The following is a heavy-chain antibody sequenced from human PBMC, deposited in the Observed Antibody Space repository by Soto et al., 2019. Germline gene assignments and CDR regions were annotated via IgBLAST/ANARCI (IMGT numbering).Heavy chain of an antibody. D-gene: IGHD3-10*01. V-gene: IGHV3-74*03. Sequence: EVQLVESGGGLVQPGGSLRLSCAASGFTFSSYWMHWVRQAPGKGLVWVSTITDTGGDAKYADSVRGRFTISRDNSKNTLHLQMSSLRAEDSAVYYCARGSTDSYPGSRIFDFWGRGTLVTVSS. CDR2: ITDTGGDA. J-gene: IGHJ4*02. CDR1: GFTFSSYW. CDR3: ARGSTDSYPGSRIFDF.